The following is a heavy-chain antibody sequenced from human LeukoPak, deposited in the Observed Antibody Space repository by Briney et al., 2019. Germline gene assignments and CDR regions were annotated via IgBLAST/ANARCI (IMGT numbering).Heavy chain of an antibody. CDR2: ISAYNGNT. CDR3: ARESYINWFDP. D-gene: IGHD4-11*01. CDR1: GYSFTSNG. J-gene: IGHJ5*02. V-gene: IGHV1-18*01. Sequence: ASVKVSCKASGYSFTSNGISWVRQAPGQGLEWMGWISAYNGNTKYAQKFQGRVTMTTDTSTSTAYMELRSLRSDDTAVYYCARESYINWFDPWGQGTLVTVSS.